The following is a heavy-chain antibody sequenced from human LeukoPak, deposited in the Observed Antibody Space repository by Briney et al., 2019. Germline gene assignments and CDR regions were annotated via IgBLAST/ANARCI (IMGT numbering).Heavy chain of an antibody. Sequence: GESLKISCKGSGYDFTTYWIGWVRQMPGKGLEWMGMLYPDGSATTYHPSFEGRVTISADKSVTTAYLEWNSLKASDTALYYCVRQGLQSGTYPAYWGPGTLVTVSS. J-gene: IGHJ4*02. CDR1: GYDFTTYW. CDR3: VRQGLQSGTYPAY. CDR2: LYPDGSAT. D-gene: IGHD1-26*01. V-gene: IGHV5-51*01.